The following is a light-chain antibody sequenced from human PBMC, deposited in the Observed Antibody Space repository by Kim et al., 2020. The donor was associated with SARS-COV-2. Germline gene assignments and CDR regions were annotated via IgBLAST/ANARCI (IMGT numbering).Light chain of an antibody. CDR3: QQRNIWPPAMFT. CDR2: DSS. Sequence: PGEGATLSCRASQSISIYLAWYQQRPGRAPRLLIYDSSIRATGIPPRFSGSGSGTDFTLTISSVEPEDFAVYYCQQRNIWPPAMFTFGQGTRLEI. CDR1: QSISIY. J-gene: IGKJ2*01. V-gene: IGKV3-11*01.